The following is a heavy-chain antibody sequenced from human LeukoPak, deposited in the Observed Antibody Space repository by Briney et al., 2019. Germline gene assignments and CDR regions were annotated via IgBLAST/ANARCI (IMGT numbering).Heavy chain of an antibody. J-gene: IGHJ3*02. V-gene: IGHV3-21*01. CDR2: ISSSSSYI. CDR1: GFTFSSYS. D-gene: IGHD4-23*01. Sequence: KSGGSLRLSCAASGFTFSSYSMNWVRQAPGKGLEWVSSISSSSSYIYYADSVKGRFTISRDNPKNSLYLQMNSLRAEDTAVYYCARRTDYGGNSGAFDIWGQRTMVTASS. CDR3: ARRTDYGGNSGAFDI.